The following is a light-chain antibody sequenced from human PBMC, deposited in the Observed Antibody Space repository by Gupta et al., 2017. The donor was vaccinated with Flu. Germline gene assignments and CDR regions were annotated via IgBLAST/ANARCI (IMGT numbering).Light chain of an antibody. J-gene: IGLJ2*01. CDR3: SSYTSSNTLV. CDR2: EVS. V-gene: IGLV2-14*01. Sequence: QSALTQPASVSGSPGQSINISCTGTSSDVGGYYYVSWYQQPPGKAPKLMIYEVSNRPSGVSNLFSGSKSGNTASLTISGLQAEDEADYYCSSYTSSNTLVFGGGTKLTVL. CDR1: SSDVGGYYY.